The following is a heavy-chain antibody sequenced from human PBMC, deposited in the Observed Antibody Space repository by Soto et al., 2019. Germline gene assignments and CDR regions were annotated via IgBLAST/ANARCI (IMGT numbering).Heavy chain of an antibody. CDR1: GYTFTSYG. CDR2: ISAYNGNT. V-gene: IGHV1-18*01. Sequence: ASVKVSCKASGYTFTSYGISWVRQAPGQGLEWMGWISAYNGNTNHAQKFQGRVTITRDTSASTAYMELSSLRSEDTAVYYCARALAIAAAETGIDYWGQGTLVTVSS. CDR3: ARALAIAAAETGIDY. D-gene: IGHD6-13*01. J-gene: IGHJ4*02.